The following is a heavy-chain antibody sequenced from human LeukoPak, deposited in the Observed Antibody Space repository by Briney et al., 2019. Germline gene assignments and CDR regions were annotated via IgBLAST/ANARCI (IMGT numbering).Heavy chain of an antibody. CDR2: IRYDGSNK. CDR1: GFTFSSYG. V-gene: IGHV3-30*02. Sequence: GRSLRLSCAASGFTFSSYGMHWVRQAPGKGLEWVAFIRYDGSNKYYSDSVKGRFTISRDNSKNTLNLQMNSLRAEDTAVYYCASLGYCSGGTCYATYWGQGTLVTVSS. CDR3: ASLGYCSGGTCYATY. J-gene: IGHJ4*02. D-gene: IGHD2-15*01.